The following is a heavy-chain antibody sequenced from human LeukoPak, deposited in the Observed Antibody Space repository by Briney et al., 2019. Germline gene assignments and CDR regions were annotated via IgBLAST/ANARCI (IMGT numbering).Heavy chain of an antibody. J-gene: IGHJ3*02. CDR1: GFTFSSYW. V-gene: IGHV3-74*01. CDR2: INSDGSST. CDR3: ARDFYYDSSGEGYDAFDI. D-gene: IGHD3-22*01. Sequence: GGSLRLSCAAPGFTFSSYWMHWVRQAPGKGLVWVSRINSDGSSTSYADSVKGRFTISRDNTKNTLYLQMNSLRAEDTAVYYCARDFYYDSSGEGYDAFDIWGQGTMVTVSS.